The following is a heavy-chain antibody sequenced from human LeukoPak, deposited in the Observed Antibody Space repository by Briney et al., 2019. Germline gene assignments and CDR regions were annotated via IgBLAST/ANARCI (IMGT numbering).Heavy chain of an antibody. CDR3: VRDQSLWALDI. V-gene: IGHV3-74*01. J-gene: IGHJ3*02. D-gene: IGHD1-26*01. Sequence: GGPLRLSCAASGFTFSNYCMHWVRQAPGKGLMWASRIKGDGIDTIGADFVKGRFTTSRDNAKNTLYLQMNSLRAEDTATYYCVRDQSLWALDIWGQGTTVTVSS. CDR1: GFTFSNYC. CDR2: IKGDGIDT.